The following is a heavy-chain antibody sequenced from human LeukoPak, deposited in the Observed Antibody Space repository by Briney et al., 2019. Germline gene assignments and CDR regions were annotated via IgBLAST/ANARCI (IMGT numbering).Heavy chain of an antibody. J-gene: IGHJ3*01. V-gene: IGHV1-18*01. CDR3: ARSGYCSSSSCYRESDGLDF. Sequence: ASVKVSCKASGYNFISYGVSWVRQAPGQGLEWMGWVSTYNGNTNYAQNLQYRVTMTTDPATGTAYMELTNLRSGDTAVYYCARSGYCSSSSCYRESDGLDFWGQGTMVTVSS. CDR1: GYNFISYG. D-gene: IGHD2-2*01. CDR2: VSTYNGNT.